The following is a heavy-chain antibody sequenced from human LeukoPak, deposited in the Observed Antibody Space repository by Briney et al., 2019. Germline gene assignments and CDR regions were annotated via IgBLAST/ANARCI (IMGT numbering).Heavy chain of an antibody. D-gene: IGHD3-22*01. CDR3: AREYLNQITMIRFDP. CDR2: VIPILGIA. V-gene: IGHV1-69*04. J-gene: IGHJ5*02. Sequence: SVTVSCKASGGTFSSYAISWVRQAPGQGLEWMGRVIPILGIANYAQKFQGRATITADKSTSTAYMELSSLRSEDTAVYYCAREYLNQITMIRFDPWGQGTLVTVSS. CDR1: GGTFSSYA.